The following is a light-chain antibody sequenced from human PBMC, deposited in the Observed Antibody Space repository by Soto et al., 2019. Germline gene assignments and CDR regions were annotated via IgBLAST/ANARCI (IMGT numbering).Light chain of an antibody. CDR2: AAS. Sequence: DIQMTQSPSSLSASVGDRVTITCRASQSISSYLNWYQQKPGKAPKLLIYAASSLQSGVPSRFSGSGSGTDFTLTISSLQPEDFATYYCQQRYSTPYTFGQGKRLEIK. V-gene: IGKV1-39*01. CDR3: QQRYSTPYT. CDR1: QSISSY. J-gene: IGKJ2*01.